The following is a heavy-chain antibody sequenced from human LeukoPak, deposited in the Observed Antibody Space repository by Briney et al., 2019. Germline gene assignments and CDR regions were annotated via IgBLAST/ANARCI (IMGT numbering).Heavy chain of an antibody. J-gene: IGHJ4*02. CDR3: ARANGGGAYYPFDY. V-gene: IGHV1-2*02. CDR2: INPYSGDT. D-gene: IGHD2-21*02. CDR1: GYTFTGYY. Sequence: ASVKVSRKASGYTFTGYYIHWVRQAPGQGLEWMGWINPYSGDTDSAQKFQGRVTVTRDTSITTAYMELSRLRSDDTAVYYCARANGGGAYYPFDYWGQGTLVTVSS.